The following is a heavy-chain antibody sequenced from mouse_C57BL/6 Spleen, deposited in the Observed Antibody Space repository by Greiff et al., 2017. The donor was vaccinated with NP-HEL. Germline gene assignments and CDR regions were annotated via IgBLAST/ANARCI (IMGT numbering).Heavy chain of an antibody. D-gene: IGHD1-1*01. J-gene: IGHJ2*01. CDR2: IYPGSGST. V-gene: IGHV1-55*01. Sequence: QVQLQQPGAELVKPGASVKMSCKASGYTFTSYWITWVKQRPGQGLEWIGDIYPGSGSTNYNEKFKSKATLTVDTSSSTAYMQLSSLTSEDSAVYYCARTTVVAWDFDYWGQGTTLTVSS. CDR3: ARTTVVAWDFDY. CDR1: GYTFTSYW.